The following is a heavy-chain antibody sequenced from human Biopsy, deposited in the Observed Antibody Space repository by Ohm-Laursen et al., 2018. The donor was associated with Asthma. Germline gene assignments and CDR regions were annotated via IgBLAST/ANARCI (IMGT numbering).Heavy chain of an antibody. J-gene: IGHJ6*02. CDR2: GGSYYDGGLK. CDR3: ASYEVVTAILPMDV. Sequence: SLRLSCAASGFTFSTYGMHWVRQAPGKGLEWVAVGGSYYDGGLKYYADSVNGRFTVSRDDSKNTLYLQMNSLRPDDTAVYYCASYEVVTAILPMDVWGQGTTVTVSS. D-gene: IGHD2-21*02. CDR1: GFTFSTYG. V-gene: IGHV3-30*03.